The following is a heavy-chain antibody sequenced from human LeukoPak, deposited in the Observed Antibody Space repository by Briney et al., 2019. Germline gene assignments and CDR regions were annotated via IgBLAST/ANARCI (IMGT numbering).Heavy chain of an antibody. D-gene: IGHD1-26*01. CDR2: IYTSGST. CDR1: GDSISSYY. Sequence: PSETLSLTCTVSGDSISSYYWNWIRQPPGKGLEWIGYIYTSGSTNYNPSLKSRVTISVDTSKNQFSLKLSSVTAADTAVYYCARLTSGSYLDYWGQGTLVTVSS. J-gene: IGHJ4*02. V-gene: IGHV4-4*09. CDR3: ARLTSGSYLDY.